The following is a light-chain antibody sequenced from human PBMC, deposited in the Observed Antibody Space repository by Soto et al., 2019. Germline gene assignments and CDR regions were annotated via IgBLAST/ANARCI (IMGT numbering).Light chain of an antibody. J-gene: IGLJ2*01. V-gene: IGLV4-69*01. Sequence: QPVLTQSPSPSASLGASVKLTCTLSSGHRSYAIAWHQQQPEKGPRYLMKLDSDGSHTKGDAIPDRFSGSSSGAERYLTISSLQSEDEADYYCQTWGTGIHVVFGGGTKLTVL. CDR2: LDSDGSH. CDR1: SGHRSYA. CDR3: QTWGTGIHVV.